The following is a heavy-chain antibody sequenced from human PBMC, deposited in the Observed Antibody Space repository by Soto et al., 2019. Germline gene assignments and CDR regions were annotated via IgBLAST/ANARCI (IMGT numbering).Heavy chain of an antibody. D-gene: IGHD6-19*01. Sequence: QVQLVQSGAEVREPGASVKVSCKASGYSFTSLDINWVRQTAGQGLEWMGWMEPSTGRTGYAQKFQGRVTMTRDTTLNTADMELYTLTTDDTAFYYCARGVSAGIDYWGQGTLVIVSS. CDR3: ARGVSAGIDY. J-gene: IGHJ4*01. CDR2: MEPSTGRT. V-gene: IGHV1-8*01. CDR1: GYSFTSLD.